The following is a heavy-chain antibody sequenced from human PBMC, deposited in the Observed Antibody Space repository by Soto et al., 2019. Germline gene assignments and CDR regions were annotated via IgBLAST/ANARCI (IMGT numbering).Heavy chain of an antibody. D-gene: IGHD3-22*01. CDR2: INPSGGST. CDR1: GYTFTSYY. J-gene: IGHJ3*02. Sequence: GASVKVSCKASGYTFTSYYMHWVRQAPGQGLEWMGIINPSGGSTSYAQKFQGRVTMTRDTSTSTVYMELSSLRSEDTAVYYCARENLYYYDSSGYYYVERARTDAFDIWGQGTMVTVSS. CDR3: ARENLYYYDSSGYYYVERARTDAFDI. V-gene: IGHV1-46*03.